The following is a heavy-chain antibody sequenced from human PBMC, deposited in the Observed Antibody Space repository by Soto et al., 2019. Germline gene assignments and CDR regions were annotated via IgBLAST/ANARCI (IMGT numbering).Heavy chain of an antibody. V-gene: IGHV3-23*01. D-gene: IGHD3-22*01. CDR3: SISKEGGYYNDSFDI. CDR2: ISGSGGST. Sequence: GGSLRLSCAASGFTFSSYAMSWVRQAPGKGLEWVSAISGSGGSTYYADSVKGRFTISRDNSKNTLYLQMDSLRAEDTAVYYCSISKEGGYYNDSFDIWGQGTMVTV. CDR1: GFTFSSYA. J-gene: IGHJ3*02.